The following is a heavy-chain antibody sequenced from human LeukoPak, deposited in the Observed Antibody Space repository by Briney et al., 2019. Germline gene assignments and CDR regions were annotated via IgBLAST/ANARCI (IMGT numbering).Heavy chain of an antibody. Sequence: GGSLRLSCGVSGFTFSSYWMNLVRQAPGKGLEWVASIKQDGAEKSYVDSVKGRFTISRDNAKNSLYLQMSSLRAEDTAVYYCARDGTAAGLYFDLWGQGTLVTVSS. J-gene: IGHJ4*01. D-gene: IGHD6-13*01. V-gene: IGHV3-7*01. CDR3: ARDGTAAGLYFDL. CDR1: GFTFSSYW. CDR2: IKQDGAEK.